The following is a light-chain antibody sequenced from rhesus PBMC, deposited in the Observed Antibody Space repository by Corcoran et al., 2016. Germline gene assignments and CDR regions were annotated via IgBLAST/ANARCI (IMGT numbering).Light chain of an antibody. V-gene: IGKV1S9*01. J-gene: IGKJ4*01. Sequence: DIQMTQSPSSLSASVGDRVTITCQASQSLSNYLNWYQQKPGKIPKLLIYRASSLQSGIPSRFSGSGSVTDFTLTISSMQPEDFATYYCQQGYSYPLTVGGGTKVELK. CDR2: RAS. CDR1: QSLSNY. CDR3: QQGYSYPLT.